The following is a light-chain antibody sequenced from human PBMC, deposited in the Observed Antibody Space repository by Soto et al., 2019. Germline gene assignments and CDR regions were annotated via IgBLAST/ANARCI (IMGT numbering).Light chain of an antibody. Sequence: SYELTQPPSVSLAPGQTATISCGGNNIGSRSVHWYQQRPGQAPLLVVYDDSDRPSGIPERFSGSNSGNTATLTISRVEAGDEADYYCQVWDDGSDHVVFGGGTKLTVL. CDR2: DDS. V-gene: IGLV3-21*02. CDR1: NIGSRS. CDR3: QVWDDGSDHVV. J-gene: IGLJ2*01.